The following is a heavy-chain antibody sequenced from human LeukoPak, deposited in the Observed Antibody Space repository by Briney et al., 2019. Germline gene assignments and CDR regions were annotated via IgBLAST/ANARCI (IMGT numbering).Heavy chain of an antibody. J-gene: IGHJ4*02. CDR1: GGSISSGSYY. Sequence: SQTLSLTCTVSGGSISSGSYYWSWIRQPAGKGLEWIGRIYTSGSTNYNPSLKSRVTISVDTSKNQFSLKLSSVTAADTAVYYCARDNRVGASSAYYFDYWGQGTLVTVSS. V-gene: IGHV4-61*02. CDR2: IYTSGST. D-gene: IGHD1-26*01. CDR3: ARDNRVGASSAYYFDY.